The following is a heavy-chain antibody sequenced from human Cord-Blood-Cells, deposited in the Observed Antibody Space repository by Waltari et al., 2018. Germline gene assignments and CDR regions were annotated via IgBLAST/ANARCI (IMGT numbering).Heavy chain of an antibody. CDR1: GYRFTSYW. Sequence: EVQLVQSGAEVKKPGESLKISCKGSGYRFTSYWIGWVRQMPGKGLEWMGIIYPGDSDTRYSPSFQGQVTISADKSISTAYLQWSSLKASDTAMYYCARLEGITIFGVVPHYFDYWGQGTLVTVSS. J-gene: IGHJ4*02. D-gene: IGHD3-3*01. CDR2: IYPGDSDT. CDR3: ARLEGITIFGVVPHYFDY. V-gene: IGHV5-51*01.